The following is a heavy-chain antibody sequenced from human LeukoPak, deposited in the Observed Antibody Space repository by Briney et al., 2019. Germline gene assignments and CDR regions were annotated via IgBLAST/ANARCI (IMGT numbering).Heavy chain of an antibody. D-gene: IGHD1-26*01. CDR3: ARLGGSYRWFDP. J-gene: IGHJ5*02. CDR2: IIPIFGTA. CDR1: GGTYSSYA. V-gene: IGHV1-69*13. Sequence: SVKVSCKASGGTYSSYAISWVRQAPGQGLEWMGGIIPIFGTANYAQKFQGRVTITADESTSTAYMELRSLRSDDTAVYYCARLGGSYRWFDPWGQGTLVTVSS.